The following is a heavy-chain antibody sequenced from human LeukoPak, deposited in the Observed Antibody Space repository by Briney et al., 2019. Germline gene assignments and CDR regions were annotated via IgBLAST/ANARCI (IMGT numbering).Heavy chain of an antibody. CDR3: AKAGYRGSSVNYFDY. Sequence: PGGPLRLSCAPSGFTFSSYAMSWVRQAPGMGLEWLSAISGSGGNTYYADSVKGRFTISRDNSQNTLSLQMNSLRAEDTAVYFCAKAGYRGSSVNYFDYWGQGTLVTVSS. V-gene: IGHV3-23*01. CDR1: GFTFSSYA. CDR2: ISGSGGNT. D-gene: IGHD6-6*01. J-gene: IGHJ4*02.